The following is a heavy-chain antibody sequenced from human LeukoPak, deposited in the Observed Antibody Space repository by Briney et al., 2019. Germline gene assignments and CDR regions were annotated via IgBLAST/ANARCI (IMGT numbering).Heavy chain of an antibody. J-gene: IGHJ4*02. D-gene: IGHD3-16*01. CDR2: INSDGSST. V-gene: IGHV3-74*01. CDR3: ASRPRGTYFFDH. CDR1: GFTFSSYW. Sequence: GVLRLSCAASGFTFSSYWMHWVRQAPGKGLVWVSRINSDGSSTDYADSVKGRFTISRDNAKNTLYLQMNSLTAEDTAVYYCASRPRGTYFFDHWGQGTLVTVSS.